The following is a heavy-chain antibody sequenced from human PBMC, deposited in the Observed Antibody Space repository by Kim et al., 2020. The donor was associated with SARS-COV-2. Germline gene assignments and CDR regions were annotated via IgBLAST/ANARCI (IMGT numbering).Heavy chain of an antibody. V-gene: IGHV1-69*13. D-gene: IGHD5-18*01. CDR2: IIPIFGTA. J-gene: IGHJ5*02. CDR1: GGTFSSYA. Sequence: SVKVSCKASGGTFSSYAISWVRQAPGQGLEWMGGIIPIFGTANYAQKFQGRVTITADESTSTAYMELSSLRSEDTAVYYCARVQGKQLWLRVDLFWFDPWGQGTLVTVSS. CDR3: ARVQGKQLWLRVDLFWFDP.